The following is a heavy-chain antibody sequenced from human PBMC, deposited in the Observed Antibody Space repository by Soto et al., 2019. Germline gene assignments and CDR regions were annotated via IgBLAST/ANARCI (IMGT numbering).Heavy chain of an antibody. J-gene: IGHJ6*02. V-gene: IGHV4-39*01. CDR3: ARPLEWLSGGYYYYGMDV. D-gene: IGHD3-3*01. CDR2: IYYSGST. CDR1: GGSISSSSYY. Sequence: PSETLSLTCTVSGGSISSSSYYWGWIRQPPGKGLEWIGSIYYSGSTYYNPSLKSRVTISVDTSKNQFSLKLSSVTAADTAVYYCARPLEWLSGGYYYYGMDVWGQGTTVTSP.